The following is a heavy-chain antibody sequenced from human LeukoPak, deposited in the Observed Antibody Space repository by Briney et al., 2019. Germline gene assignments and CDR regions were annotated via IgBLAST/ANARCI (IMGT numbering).Heavy chain of an antibody. D-gene: IGHD6-19*01. V-gene: IGHV1-69*13. J-gene: IGHJ4*02. CDR1: GGTFISYA. CDR3: AGIAVAAFDY. CDR2: IIPIFGTA. Sequence: SVKVSFKASGGTFISYAISWVRQAPGQGLEWMGGIIPIFGTANYAQKFQGRVTITADESTSTAYMELSSLRSEDTAVYYCAGIAVAAFDYWGQGTLVTVSS.